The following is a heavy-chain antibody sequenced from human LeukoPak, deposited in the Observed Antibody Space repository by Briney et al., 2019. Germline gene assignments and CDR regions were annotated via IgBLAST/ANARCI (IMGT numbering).Heavy chain of an antibody. CDR1: GGSISSGGYY. J-gene: IGHJ5*02. CDR2: IYYSGST. CDR3: ATGYSSSWHGGWFDP. Sequence: PSQTLSLTCTVSGGSISSGGYYWSWIRQHPGKGPEWIGYIYYSGSTYYNPSLKSRVTISVDTSKNQFSLKLSSVTAADTAVYYCATGYSSSWHGGWFDPWGQGTLVTVSS. V-gene: IGHV4-31*03. D-gene: IGHD6-13*01.